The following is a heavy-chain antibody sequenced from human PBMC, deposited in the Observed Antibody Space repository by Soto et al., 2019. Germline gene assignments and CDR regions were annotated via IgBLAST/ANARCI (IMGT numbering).Heavy chain of an antibody. Sequence: ASVKVSCKASGYTFTGYYMHWVRQAPGQGLEGMGWNNPNSGGTNYAQKFQGWVTMIRDTYISTAYMELSRLSADDTVVYYGTRGPLPKAGGPIEHFDYWGQGTLVTVSS. CDR3: TRGPLPKAGGPIEHFDY. D-gene: IGHD3-16*01. CDR2: NNPNSGGT. CDR1: GYTFTGYY. J-gene: IGHJ4*02. V-gene: IGHV1-2*04.